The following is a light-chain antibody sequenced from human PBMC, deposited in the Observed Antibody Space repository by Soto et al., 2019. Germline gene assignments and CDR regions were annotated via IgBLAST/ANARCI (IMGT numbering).Light chain of an antibody. Sequence: QSVLTQPPSVSGAPGQTVTISCTGSSSNVGAGYDVPWYQQLPGTAPKLLIYHNSDRPSGVPNRFSGSKSGTSASLTITGLQDEDEVDYYCQSYASGLSAFYVFGTGTKVTVL. CDR3: QSYASGLSAFYV. CDR1: SSNVGAGYD. V-gene: IGLV1-40*01. J-gene: IGLJ1*01. CDR2: HNS.